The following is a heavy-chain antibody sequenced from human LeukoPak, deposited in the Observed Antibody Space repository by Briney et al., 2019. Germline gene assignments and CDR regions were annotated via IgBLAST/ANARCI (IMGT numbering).Heavy chain of an antibody. D-gene: IGHD2-15*01. V-gene: IGHV3-23*01. CDR1: GFTFSSYT. J-gene: IGHJ3*02. Sequence: GGSLRLSCAASGFTFSSYTISWVRQAPGKGLEWVSVISTSGGSTYYSDSVKGRFAISRDNSKNTLYLQMNSLRAEDTAVYYCAKDLLYCSGGSCYFWACDMWAGRTVVTVSS. CDR3: AKDLLYCSGGSCYFWACDM. CDR2: ISTSGGST.